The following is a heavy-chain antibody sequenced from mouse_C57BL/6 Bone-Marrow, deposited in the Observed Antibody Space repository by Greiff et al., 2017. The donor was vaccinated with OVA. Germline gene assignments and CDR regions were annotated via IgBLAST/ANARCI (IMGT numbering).Heavy chain of an antibody. V-gene: IGHV1-26*01. J-gene: IGHJ1*03. D-gene: IGHD1-1*01. Sequence: EVKLQQSGPELVKPGASVKISCKASGYTFTDYYMNWVKQSHGKSLEWIGDINPNNGGTSYNQKFKGKATLTVDKSSSTAYMELRSLTSEDSAVYYCVYYYGSSYWYFDVWGTGTTVTVSS. CDR1: GYTFTDYY. CDR2: INPNNGGT. CDR3: VYYYGSSYWYFDV.